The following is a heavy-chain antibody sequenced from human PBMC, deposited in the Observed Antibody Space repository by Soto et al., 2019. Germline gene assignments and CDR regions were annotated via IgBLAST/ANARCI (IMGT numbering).Heavy chain of an antibody. CDR1: GGSITNSNW. CDR2: IYHAGST. V-gene: IGHV4-4*02. Sequence: SETLSLTCTVSGGSITNSNWWSWVRLPPAKGLEWIGDIYHAGSTKYNPSLERRVTMSVDTSNNQFALTLTSVTAADTAVYFCARGPPIVGNTTPLDSWGQGTLVTVSS. D-gene: IGHD1-26*01. CDR3: ARGPPIVGNTTPLDS. J-gene: IGHJ4*02.